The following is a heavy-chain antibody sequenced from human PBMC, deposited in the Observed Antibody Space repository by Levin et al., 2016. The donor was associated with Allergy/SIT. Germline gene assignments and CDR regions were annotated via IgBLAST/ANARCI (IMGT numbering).Heavy chain of an antibody. CDR2: INPSGGST. V-gene: IGHV1-46*01. CDR3: ARDRPAGGFKAAAGTFDY. D-gene: IGHD6-13*01. J-gene: IGHJ4*02. Sequence: WVRQAPGQGLEWMGIINPSGGSTSYAQKFQGRVTMTRDTSTSTVYMELSSLRSEDTAVYYCARDRPAGGFKAAAGTFDYWGQGTLVTVSS.